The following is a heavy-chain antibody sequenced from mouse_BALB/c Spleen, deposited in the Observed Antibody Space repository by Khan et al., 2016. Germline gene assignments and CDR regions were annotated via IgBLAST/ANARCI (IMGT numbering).Heavy chain of an antibody. CDR1: GFTFNTYA. D-gene: IGHD4-1*01. J-gene: IGHJ2*01. CDR3: VRLGPYFDY. CDR2: IRSKSNNYAT. V-gene: IGHV10-1*02. Sequence: EVQLQESGGGLVQPKGSLKLSCAASGFTFNTYAMNWVRQAPGKGLEWVARIRSKSNNYATYYADSVKDRFTISRDDSQSMLYLQMNNLKTEDTAMYYCVRLGPYFDYWGQGTTLTVSS.